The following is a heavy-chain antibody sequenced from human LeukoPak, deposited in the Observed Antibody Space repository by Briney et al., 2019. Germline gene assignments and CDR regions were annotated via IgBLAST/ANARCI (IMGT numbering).Heavy chain of an antibody. Sequence: PGGSLRLSCAASGFSFISYGMHWVRQAPGKGLEWVGVISDDGRRKDYADSVKGRFTISRDNSKDTLYLQMSSLRAEDTAVYYCAKEAVDYDILTGYYTTGYFDYWGQGTLVTVSS. CDR3: AKEAVDYDILTGYYTTGYFDY. CDR2: ISDDGRRK. D-gene: IGHD3-9*01. V-gene: IGHV3-30*18. CDR1: GFSFISYG. J-gene: IGHJ4*02.